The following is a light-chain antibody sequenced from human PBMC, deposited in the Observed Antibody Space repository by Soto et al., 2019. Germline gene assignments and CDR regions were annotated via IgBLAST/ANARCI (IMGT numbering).Light chain of an antibody. CDR3: QQYNGPPTT. J-gene: IGKJ5*01. CDR1: HRIRGH. Sequence: EILMTQSLPTLSVPPGEDPTLXRRAPHRIRGHVAWYQQQPGHAPRLLIYGASTRAAGIPDRFSGSGSGTDFTLTITRLEPEDSAVYFCQQYNGPPTTFGQGTRLEI. V-gene: IGKV3D-15*01. CDR2: GAS.